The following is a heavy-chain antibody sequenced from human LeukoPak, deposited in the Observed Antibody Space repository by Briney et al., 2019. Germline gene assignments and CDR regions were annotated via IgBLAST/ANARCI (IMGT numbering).Heavy chain of an antibody. J-gene: IGHJ4*02. CDR2: LSGSLDRT. V-gene: IGHV3-23*01. CDR3: AKYRLGPTSEFDL. CDR1: GFTFSAYT. D-gene: IGHD1-26*01. Sequence: GGSLRLSCAASGFTFSAYTMAWVRQVPGKGLDWVSSLSGSLDRTYYADSVQGRFTISRDNVKNILYLEMNTLRVEDTALYYCAKYRLGPTSEFDLWGQGTLVTVSS.